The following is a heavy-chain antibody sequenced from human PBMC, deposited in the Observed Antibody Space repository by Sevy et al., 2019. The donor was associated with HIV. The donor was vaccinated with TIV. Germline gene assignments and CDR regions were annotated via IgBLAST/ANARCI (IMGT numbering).Heavy chain of an antibody. J-gene: IGHJ6*02. Sequence: GGSLRLSCAASGFTFSTYWMSWFRQAPGKGLEWVANINEDGTGKFYVDSVKGRFTMSGDNAKNSLYLQMNSLRAEDAAVYYCARDNATVSRRGLRYYYYGTDVWGQGTTVTVSS. CDR2: INEDGTGK. CDR1: GFTFSTYW. V-gene: IGHV3-7*01. D-gene: IGHD2-2*01. CDR3: ARDNATVSRRGLRYYYYGTDV.